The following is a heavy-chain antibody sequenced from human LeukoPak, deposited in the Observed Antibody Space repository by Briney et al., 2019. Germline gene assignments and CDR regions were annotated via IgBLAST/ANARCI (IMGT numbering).Heavy chain of an antibody. V-gene: IGHV1-69*04. CDR2: IIPILGIA. CDR1: GGTFSSYA. J-gene: IGHJ4*02. Sequence: SVKVSCKASGGTFSSYAISWVRQAPGQGLEWMGRIIPILGIANYAQKFQGRVTITADKSTSTAYMELSSLRSEDTAVYYCANQYPNYYVSSGYSPPGYWGQGTLVTVSS. CDR3: ANQYPNYYVSSGYSPPGY. D-gene: IGHD3-22*01.